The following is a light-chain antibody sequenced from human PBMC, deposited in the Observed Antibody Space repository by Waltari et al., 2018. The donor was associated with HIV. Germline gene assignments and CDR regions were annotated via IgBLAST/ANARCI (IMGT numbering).Light chain of an antibody. J-gene: IGLJ3*02. V-gene: IGLV1-44*01. CDR2: RNN. CDR3: AAWDDTFRWV. CDR1: SSNIGLNS. Sequence: QPVLTQPPSASGTPGQRVTISCSGSSSNIGLNSVYWYQQVPGRTPKLLIDRNNQRPSGVPDRFSGSKSGTSASLAISGLQSEDEADYYCAAWDDTFRWVFGGGTKLTVL.